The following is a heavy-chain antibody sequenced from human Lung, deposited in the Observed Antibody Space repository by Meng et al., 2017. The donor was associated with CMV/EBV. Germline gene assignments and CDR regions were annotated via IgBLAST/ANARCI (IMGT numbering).Heavy chain of an antibody. CDR2: IIPIFGTA. CDR1: GGTFSSYA. V-gene: IGHV1-69*05. D-gene: IGHD2-2*01. CDR3: ARSANIVVVPAARHYFDY. J-gene: IGHJ4*02. Sequence: SVXVSCKASGGTFSSYAISWVRQAPGQGLEWMGGIIPIFGTANYAQKFQGRVTITTDESTSTAYMELSSLRSEDTAVYYCARSANIVVVPAARHYFDYWGQGTRVTGAS.